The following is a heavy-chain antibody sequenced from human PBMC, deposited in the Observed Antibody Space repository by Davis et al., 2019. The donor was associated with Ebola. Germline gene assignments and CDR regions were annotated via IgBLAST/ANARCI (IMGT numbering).Heavy chain of an antibody. Sequence: PGGSLTLSCAASGFTFSSYAMSWVRQAPGKGLEWVSAIGGSADSTYYADSVKGRFTISRDNSKNTLYLQMNSLRAEDTAVYYCARGIIPDYGDYALGAFDIWGQGTMVTVSS. CDR1: GFTFSSYA. CDR3: ARGIIPDYGDYALGAFDI. CDR2: IGGSADST. D-gene: IGHD4-17*01. V-gene: IGHV3-23*01. J-gene: IGHJ3*02.